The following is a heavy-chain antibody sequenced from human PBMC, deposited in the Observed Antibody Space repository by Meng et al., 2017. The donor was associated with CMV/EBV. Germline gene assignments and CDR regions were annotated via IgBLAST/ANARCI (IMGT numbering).Heavy chain of an antibody. CDR3: ARGHGKWELRRVGMDV. V-gene: IGHV3-30*04. J-gene: IGHJ6*02. CDR1: GFTFSSYA. CDR2: ISYDGSNK. Sequence: GGSLRLSCAASGFTFSSYAMHWVRQAPGKGLEWVAVISYDGSNKYYADSVKGRFTISRDNSKNTLYLQMSSLRAEDTAVYYCARGHGKWELRRVGMDVWGQGTTVTVSS. D-gene: IGHD1-26*01.